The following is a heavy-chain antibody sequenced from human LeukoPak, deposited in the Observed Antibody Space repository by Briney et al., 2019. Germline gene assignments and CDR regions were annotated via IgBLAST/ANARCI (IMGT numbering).Heavy chain of an antibody. V-gene: IGHV4-59*08. D-gene: IGHD4-17*01. CDR1: GGSISSYY. CDR3: ARHDAHGDSAMSDY. J-gene: IGHJ4*02. CDR2: IYYSGST. Sequence: PSETLSLTCTVSGGSISSYYWSWIRQPPGKGLEWIGYIYYSGSTNYNPSLKSRVTISVDTSKNQFSLKLSSVTAADTAVYYCARHDAHGDSAMSDYWGQGTLVTVSS.